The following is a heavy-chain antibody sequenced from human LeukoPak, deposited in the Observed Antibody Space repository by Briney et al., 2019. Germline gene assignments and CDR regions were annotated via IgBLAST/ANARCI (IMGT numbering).Heavy chain of an antibody. Sequence: ASVKVSCKASGYTFTSYDINWVRQATGRGLEWMGWMNPNSGNTGYAQKFQGRVTMTRNTSISTAYMELSSLRSEDTAVYYCARAYMVRGVSPSGYWGQGTLVTVSS. V-gene: IGHV1-8*01. D-gene: IGHD3-10*01. J-gene: IGHJ4*02. CDR2: MNPNSGNT. CDR1: GYTFTSYD. CDR3: ARAYMVRGVSPSGY.